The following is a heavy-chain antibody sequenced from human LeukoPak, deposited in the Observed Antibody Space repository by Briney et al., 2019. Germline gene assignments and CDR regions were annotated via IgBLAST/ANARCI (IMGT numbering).Heavy chain of an antibody. CDR3: ARDRGSLYSYGMDV. CDR1: GFTFSDYI. Sequence: GGSLRLSCAASGFTFSDYILDWVRQAPGKGLEWVAIISSDGSKIYYADSVKGRFTISRDNSKNTLYLQMNSLRVEDTAVYYCARDRGSLYSYGMDVWGQGTTVTVSS. D-gene: IGHD3-10*01. CDR2: ISSDGSKI. V-gene: IGHV3-30*03. J-gene: IGHJ6*02.